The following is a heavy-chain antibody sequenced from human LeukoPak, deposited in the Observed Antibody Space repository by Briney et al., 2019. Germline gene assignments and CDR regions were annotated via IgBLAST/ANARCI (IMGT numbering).Heavy chain of an antibody. Sequence: PGGSLRLSCAASGFTFSSYNMNWVRQAPGKGLEWVSAISGSGGSTYYTDSVKGRFTISRDNSKSTLYLQMNSLRAEDTAIYYCAVRISWPYWGQGTQVTVSS. D-gene: IGHD1-14*01. J-gene: IGHJ4*02. CDR2: ISGSGGST. CDR1: GFTFSSYN. CDR3: AVRISWPY. V-gene: IGHV3-23*01.